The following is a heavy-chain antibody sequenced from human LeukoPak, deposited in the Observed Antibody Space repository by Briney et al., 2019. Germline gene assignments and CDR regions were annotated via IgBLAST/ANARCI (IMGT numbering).Heavy chain of an antibody. J-gene: IGHJ5*02. CDR1: GYTFTDYY. CDR2: ISGYNGNT. CDR3: ARVSPNRRISYGYQNWFDP. V-gene: IGHV1-18*04. D-gene: IGHD5-18*01. Sequence: ASVKVSCKASGYTFTDYYMHWVRQAPGQGLEWMGWISGYNGNTNYAQKFQGRVSMTTDTSTSTAYMELRSLRSDDTAVYFCARVSPNRRISYGYQNWFDPWGQGTLVSVSS.